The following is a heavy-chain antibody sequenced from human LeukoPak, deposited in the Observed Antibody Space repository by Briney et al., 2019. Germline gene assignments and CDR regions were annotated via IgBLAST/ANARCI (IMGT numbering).Heavy chain of an antibody. D-gene: IGHD6-19*01. Sequence: SETLSLTCAVYGGSFSGYYWSWIRQPPGKGLEWIGEINHSGSTNYNPSLKSRVPILVDTSKTECSLKLSSVTAAETAVYYCARLARAVASFDYWGQGTLVTVSS. J-gene: IGHJ4*02. V-gene: IGHV4-34*01. CDR1: GGSFSGYY. CDR3: ARLARAVASFDY. CDR2: INHSGST.